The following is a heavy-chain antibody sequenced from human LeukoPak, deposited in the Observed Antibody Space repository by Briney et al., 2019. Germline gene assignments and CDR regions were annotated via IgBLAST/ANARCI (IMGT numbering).Heavy chain of an antibody. Sequence: SETLSLTCTVSGGPISSSGYFWAGIRQPPGKGLEWIGSIDDTWRTLYNPSLHSRVTASVDTSRNQFSLRLNSVAAADTAVYFCAILIAFPAARKLFCFDYWGQGTLATVSS. D-gene: IGHD3-16*01. CDR1: GGPISSSGYF. V-gene: IGHV4-39*01. CDR2: IDDTWRT. CDR3: AILIAFPAARKLFCFDY. J-gene: IGHJ4*02.